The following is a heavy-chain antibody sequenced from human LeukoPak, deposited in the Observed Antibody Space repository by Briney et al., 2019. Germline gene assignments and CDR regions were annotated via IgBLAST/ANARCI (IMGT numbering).Heavy chain of an antibody. V-gene: IGHV3-23*01. J-gene: IGHJ6*02. CDR2: ISGSGGST. CDR3: AKDRRFRYYGMDV. Sequence: PGGSLRLSCAASGFTFSSYAMSWVRQAPGKGLEWVSAISGSGGSTYYADSVKGRFTISRDNSKNTLYLQMNSLGAEDTAVYYCAKDRRFRYYGMDVWGQGTTVTVSS. CDR1: GFTFSSYA.